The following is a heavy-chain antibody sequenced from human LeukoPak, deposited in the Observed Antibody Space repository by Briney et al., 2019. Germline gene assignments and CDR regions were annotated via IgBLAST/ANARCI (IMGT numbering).Heavy chain of an antibody. J-gene: IGHJ4*02. Sequence: SETLSLTCTVSGGSISSYYWSWIRQPPGKGLEWIGYIYYSGSTNYNPSLKSRVTISVDTFKNQFSLKLSSVTAADTAVYYCARSGGDFWSGYYNYWGQGTLVTVSS. CDR1: GGSISSYY. CDR3: ARSGGDFWSGYYNY. V-gene: IGHV4-59*01. D-gene: IGHD3-3*01. CDR2: IYYSGST.